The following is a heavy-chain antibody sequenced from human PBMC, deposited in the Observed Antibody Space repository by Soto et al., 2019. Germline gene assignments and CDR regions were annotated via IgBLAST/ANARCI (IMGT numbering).Heavy chain of an antibody. CDR1: GFTVSSNN. Sequence: PGGSLRLSCAASGFTVSSNNMSWVRQAPGKGLEWVSVIYSGGSTYYADSVKGRFTISRDNSKNTLYLQMNSLRAEDTAVYYCASLIAPGLVVPAANLGNVDYWGQGTLVTVSS. D-gene: IGHD2-2*01. V-gene: IGHV3-66*01. CDR3: ASLIAPGLVVPAANLGNVDY. J-gene: IGHJ4*02. CDR2: IYSGGST.